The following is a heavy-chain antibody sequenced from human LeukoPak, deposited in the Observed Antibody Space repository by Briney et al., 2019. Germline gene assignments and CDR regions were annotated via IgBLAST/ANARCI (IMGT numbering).Heavy chain of an antibody. CDR2: ISYDGSNK. D-gene: IGHD2/OR15-2a*01. V-gene: IGHV3-30*18. CDR1: GFTFSSYG. J-gene: IGHJ4*02. CDR3: AKANSIAALNVPFDY. Sequence: SGGSLRLSCAASGFTFSSYGMHWVRQAPGKGLEWVAVISYDGSNKYYADSVKGRFTISRDNSENTLYLQMNSLRAEDTAVYYCAKANSIAALNVPFDYWGQGTLVTVSS.